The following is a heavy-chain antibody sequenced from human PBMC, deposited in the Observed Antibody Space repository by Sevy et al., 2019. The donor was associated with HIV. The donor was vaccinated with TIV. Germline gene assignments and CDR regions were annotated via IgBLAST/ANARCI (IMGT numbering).Heavy chain of an antibody. D-gene: IGHD6-13*01. J-gene: IGHJ4*02. CDR3: ASPCPLLAAAVDYYFDY. CDR2: IKQDGSEK. Sequence: GGSLRLSCAASGFTFSSYWMSWVRQAPGKGLEWVANIKQDGSEKYYVDSVKGRFTISRDNAKNSLYLQMNSLRAEDTAVYYCASPCPLLAAAVDYYFDYWGQGTLVTVSS. V-gene: IGHV3-7*01. CDR1: GFTFSSYW.